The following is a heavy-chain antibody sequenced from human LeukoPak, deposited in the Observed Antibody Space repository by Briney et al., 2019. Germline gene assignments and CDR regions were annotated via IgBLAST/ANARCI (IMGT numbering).Heavy chain of an antibody. J-gene: IGHJ3*02. D-gene: IGHD6-13*01. CDR2: IYYSGST. CDR1: GGSMSRYH. V-gene: IGHV4-59*08. Sequence: RSETLSLTCTVSGGSMSRYHWRGIRHPPGKGLVCIGYIYYSGSTNLNPPLKSPVPLSVDTSKNQFSLKLSSVTAADTAVYYCARRPPAQLDYHAFDIWGQGTMVAVSS. CDR3: ARRPPAQLDYHAFDI.